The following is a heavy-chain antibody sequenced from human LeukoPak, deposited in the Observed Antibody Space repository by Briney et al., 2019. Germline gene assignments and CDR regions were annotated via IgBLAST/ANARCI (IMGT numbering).Heavy chain of an antibody. Sequence: GASVKVSCKASGGTFSSYAISWVRQAPGQGVEWMGGIIPIFGTANYAQKIPRRLTLPPDESPSTAYMELSSLRSDDTAVYYCARSVGLDAVVVAATSSYYYAMDVWGQGTTVTVSS. CDR1: GGTFSSYA. CDR2: IIPIFGTA. CDR3: ARSVGLDAVVVAATSSYYYAMDV. V-gene: IGHV1-69*01. J-gene: IGHJ6*02. D-gene: IGHD2-15*01.